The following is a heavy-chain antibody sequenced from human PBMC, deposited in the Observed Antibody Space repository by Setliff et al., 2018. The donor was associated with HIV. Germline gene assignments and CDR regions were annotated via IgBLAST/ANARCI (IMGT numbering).Heavy chain of an antibody. D-gene: IGHD3-10*01. CDR1: KFIFSSYS. V-gene: IGHV3-7*01. CDR3: ARGAYGSGSYEINF. J-gene: IGHJ4*02. CDR2: IKQDGSEK. Sequence: PGGSLRLSCVASKFIFSSYSMSWVRQAPGKGLEWVANIKQDGSEKYYVDSVKGRFTISRDNAQNSLYLQMNSLRAEDTAVYYCARGAYGSGSYEINFWGQGTLVTVS.